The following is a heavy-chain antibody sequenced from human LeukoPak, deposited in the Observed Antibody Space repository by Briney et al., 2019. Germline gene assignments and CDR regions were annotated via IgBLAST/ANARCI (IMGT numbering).Heavy chain of an antibody. D-gene: IGHD2-2*01. CDR3: ARAEGYCSSTSCPGSWFDP. V-gene: IGHV4-34*01. CDR2: INHSGST. J-gene: IGHJ5*02. Sequence: SETLSLTCAVYGGSFSGYYWSWIRQPPGKGLEWIGEINHSGSTNYNPSLKSRVTISVDTSKNQFSLKLSSVTAADTAVYYCARAEGYCSSTSCPGSWFDPWGQGTPVTVSS. CDR1: GGSFSGYY.